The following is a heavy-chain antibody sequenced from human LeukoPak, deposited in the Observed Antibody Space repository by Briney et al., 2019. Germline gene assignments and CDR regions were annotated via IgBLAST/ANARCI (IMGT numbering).Heavy chain of an antibody. Sequence: PSETLSLTCTVSGGSISSYYWSWIRQPPGKGLEWIGYIYYSGSTNYNPSLKSRVTISVDTSKNQFSLKLSSVTAADTAVYYCARERSSSFLDYWGQGTLVTVSS. V-gene: IGHV4-59*01. D-gene: IGHD6-6*01. CDR3: ARERSSSFLDY. CDR1: GGSISSYY. J-gene: IGHJ4*02. CDR2: IYYSGST.